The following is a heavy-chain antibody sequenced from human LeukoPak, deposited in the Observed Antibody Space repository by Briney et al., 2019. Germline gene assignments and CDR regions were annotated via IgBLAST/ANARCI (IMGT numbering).Heavy chain of an antibody. J-gene: IGHJ4*02. CDR2: FDPEDGER. V-gene: IGHV1-24*01. CDR1: GDTVTGLS. Sequence: GASVKVSCKVSGDTVTGLSIHWVRQAPGNGLEWMGGFDPEDGERIYAQKLQGRVTMTEDTSTDTAYMELSSLRSEDTAVYYCAIGYTYDYSLYWGQGTLVTVSS. CDR3: AIGYTYDYSLY. D-gene: IGHD5-18*01.